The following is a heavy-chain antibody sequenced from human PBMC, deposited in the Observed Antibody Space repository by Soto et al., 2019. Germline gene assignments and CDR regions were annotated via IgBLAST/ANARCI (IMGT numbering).Heavy chain of an antibody. CDR3: AKADPPSSGSPCTQPLDFDY. CDR2: ISGSGGST. D-gene: IGHD6-19*01. CDR1: GFTFSSYA. Sequence: EVQLLESGGGLVQPGGSLRLSCAASGFTFSSYAMSWVRQAPGKGLEWVSAISGSGGSTYYADSVKGRFTISRDNSKNTLYLQMNSLRAEDTAVYYCAKADPPSSGSPCTQPLDFDYWGQGTLVTFSS. V-gene: IGHV3-23*01. J-gene: IGHJ4*02.